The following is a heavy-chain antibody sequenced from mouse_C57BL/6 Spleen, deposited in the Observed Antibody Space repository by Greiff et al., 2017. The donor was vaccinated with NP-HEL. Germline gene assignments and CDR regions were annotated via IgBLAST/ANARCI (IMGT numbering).Heavy chain of an antibody. CDR3: ARAPDYYGSSYWFAY. CDR1: GYSITSGYY. CDR2: ISYDGSN. D-gene: IGHD1-1*01. Sequence: EVQVVESGPGLVKPSQSLSLTCSVTGYSITSGYYWNWIRQFPGNKLEWMGYISYDGSNNYNPSLKNRISITRDTSKNQFFLKLNSVTTEDTATYYCARAPDYYGSSYWFAYWGQGTLVTVSA. V-gene: IGHV3-6*01. J-gene: IGHJ3*01.